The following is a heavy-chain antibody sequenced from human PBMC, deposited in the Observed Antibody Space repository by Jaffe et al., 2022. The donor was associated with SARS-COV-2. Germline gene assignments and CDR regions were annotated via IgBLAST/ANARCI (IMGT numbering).Heavy chain of an antibody. CDR2: TSYSGTS. J-gene: IGHJ4*02. Sequence: QLLESGPGMLTPSETLSLTCTVSGGSITSSYWSFIRQVPGKPLEWLGFTSYSGTSDYNPSLRSRVFISVTTSKNQFSLRLSSVTAADTGVYYCARGGRYFDYWGRGTQVTVSS. CDR1: GGSITSSY. V-gene: IGHV4-59*01. CDR3: ARGGRYFDY. D-gene: IGHD5-12*01.